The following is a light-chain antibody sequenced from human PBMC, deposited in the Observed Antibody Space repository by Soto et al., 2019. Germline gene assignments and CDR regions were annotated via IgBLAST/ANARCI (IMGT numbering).Light chain of an antibody. Sequence: AIQFTHSPSSLSASVGDRVTISCRASQGISSALAWYQQKPGKAPKLLIYDASSLESGVPSRFSGSGSGTDFTLTISSLQPEDFATYYCQQFNSYPLFGQGTRLELK. CDR3: QQFNSYPL. CDR2: DAS. V-gene: IGKV1-13*02. CDR1: QGISSA. J-gene: IGKJ5*01.